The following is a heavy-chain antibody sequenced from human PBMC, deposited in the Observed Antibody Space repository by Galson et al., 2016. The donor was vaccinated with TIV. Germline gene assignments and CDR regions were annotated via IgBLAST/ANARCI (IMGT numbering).Heavy chain of an antibody. V-gene: IGHV3-7*01. Sequence: SLRLSCAASGFTFNTYWMIWVRQAPGKGLEWVANIKQDGSEKYYVDSVKGRFTISRDNARNSLYLQMNSLRGEETAVYYCARGRHVDYWGQGTLVTVSS. CDR2: IKQDGSEK. J-gene: IGHJ4*02. CDR1: GFTFNTYW. CDR3: ARGRHVDY.